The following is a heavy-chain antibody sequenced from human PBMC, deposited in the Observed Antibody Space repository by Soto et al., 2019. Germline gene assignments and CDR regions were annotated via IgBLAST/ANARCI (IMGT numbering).Heavy chain of an antibody. CDR1: GFTFSSYW. CDR3: ARGEGYCSSTSCPDRYYYYYYMDV. Sequence: GGSVRLSCAASGFTFSSYWMHWVRQAPGKGLVWVSRINSDGSSTSYADSVKGRFTISRDNAKNTLYLQMNSLRAEDTAVYYCARGEGYCSSTSCPDRYYYYYYMDVWGKGTTVTVSS. V-gene: IGHV3-74*01. J-gene: IGHJ6*03. D-gene: IGHD2-2*01. CDR2: INSDGSST.